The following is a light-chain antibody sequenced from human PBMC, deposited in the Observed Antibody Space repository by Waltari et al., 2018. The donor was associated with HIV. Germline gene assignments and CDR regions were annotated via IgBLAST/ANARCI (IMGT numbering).Light chain of an antibody. Sequence: QSVLTQPPSASGTPGPRVTIPCSGSSSNIGSNYVYWYPQLPGTAPKLLIYRSNQRPSGVPDRFSGSKSGTSASLAISGLRSEDEADYYCAAWDDSLSGPVFGGGTKLTVL. CDR2: RSN. CDR1: SSNIGSNY. J-gene: IGLJ3*02. CDR3: AAWDDSLSGPV. V-gene: IGLV1-47*01.